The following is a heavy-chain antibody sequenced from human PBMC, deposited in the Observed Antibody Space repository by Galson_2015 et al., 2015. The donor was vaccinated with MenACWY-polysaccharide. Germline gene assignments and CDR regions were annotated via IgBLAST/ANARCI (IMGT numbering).Heavy chain of an antibody. J-gene: IGHJ4*02. CDR1: GFTFGSYS. CDR2: IRSSGSPI. CDR3: TRDPHALDF. Sequence: RLSCAASGFTFGSYSMNWVRQVPGKGLEWVAYIRSSGSPIYYADSVRGRFTISRDIAKSSLYLQMNSLRADDTATYYCTRDPHALDFWGQGTLVTVSS. V-gene: IGHV3-48*01. D-gene: IGHD2-2*01.